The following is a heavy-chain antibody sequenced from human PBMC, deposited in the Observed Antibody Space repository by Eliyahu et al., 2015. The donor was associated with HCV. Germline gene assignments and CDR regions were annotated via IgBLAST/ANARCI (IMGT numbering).Heavy chain of an antibody. CDR3: ARDRPRIAAAGTYYY. D-gene: IGHD6-13*01. Sequence: EVQLVESGGGLVQPGGSLRLSCAASGFTFSXYSMNWVRQAPGKGLEWVSYISSSSSTIYYADSVKGRFTISRDNAKNSLYLQMNSLRAEDTAVYYCARDRPRIAAAGTYYYWGQGTLVTVSS. V-gene: IGHV3-48*01. J-gene: IGHJ4*02. CDR2: ISSSSSTI. CDR1: GFTFSXYS.